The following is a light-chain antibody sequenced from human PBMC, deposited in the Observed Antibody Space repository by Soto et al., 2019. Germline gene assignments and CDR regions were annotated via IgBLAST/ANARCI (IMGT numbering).Light chain of an antibody. V-gene: IGKV1-27*01. CDR1: QGISNY. CDR3: QKYNSAPALT. Sequence: DIQMTQSPSSLSASVGDRVTITCRASQGISNYLAWYQQKPGKVPKLLIYAASTLQSGVPSRFSGSGSWTDFTITISSLQPEDVATYYCQKYNSAPALTFGGGTKVEIK. CDR2: AAS. J-gene: IGKJ4*01.